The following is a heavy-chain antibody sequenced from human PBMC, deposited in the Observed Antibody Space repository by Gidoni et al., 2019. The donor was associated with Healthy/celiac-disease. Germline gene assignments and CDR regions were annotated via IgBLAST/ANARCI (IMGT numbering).Heavy chain of an antibody. CDR2: ISYDGSNK. D-gene: IGHD3-3*01. Sequence: VQLVESGGGVVQPGRSLRLSCAASGFTFRGYAMHWVRQAPGKGLEWVAVISYDGSNKYYADSVKGRFTISRDNSKNTLYLQMNSLRAEDTAVYYCAREPIFGVVTRKGMDVWGQGTTVTVSS. CDR1: GFTFRGYA. V-gene: IGHV3-30-3*01. CDR3: AREPIFGVVTRKGMDV. J-gene: IGHJ6*02.